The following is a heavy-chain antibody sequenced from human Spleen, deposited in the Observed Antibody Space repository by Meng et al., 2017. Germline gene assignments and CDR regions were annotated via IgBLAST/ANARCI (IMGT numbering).Heavy chain of an antibody. Sequence: SETLSSTCTVPGASVTTYYWTWTRQLPGKGLEWTGYLYYSGDTDYNPSLKSRVTMSLDRSKNQFSLELNSTTAADTAGYYCARAEGTMVRGVIIGYENWFDPWGQGTLVTVSS. CDR3: ARAEGTMVRGVIIGYENWFDP. CDR1: GASVTTYY. CDR2: LYYSGDT. V-gene: IGHV4-59*02. D-gene: IGHD3-10*01. J-gene: IGHJ5*02.